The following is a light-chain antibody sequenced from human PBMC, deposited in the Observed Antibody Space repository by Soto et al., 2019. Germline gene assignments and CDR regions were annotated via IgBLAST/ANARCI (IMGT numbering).Light chain of an antibody. Sequence: QSALTQPASVSGSPGQSITISCTGTSSDIGAYNYVSWYQQHPPKAPKLMIYDVSNRPSGVSSRFSGSKSGNTASLTISGLQAEDEADYYCYSYTTTSTSVFGTGTRSPS. V-gene: IGLV2-14*03. CDR3: YSYTTTSTSV. CDR2: DVS. CDR1: SSDIGAYNY. J-gene: IGLJ1*01.